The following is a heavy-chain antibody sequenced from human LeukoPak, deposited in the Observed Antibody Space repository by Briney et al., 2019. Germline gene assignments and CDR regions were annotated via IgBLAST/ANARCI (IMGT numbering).Heavy chain of an antibody. J-gene: IGHJ4*02. Sequence: PSETLSLTCTVSGGSINSGTYYWSWIRQPAGKGLEWIGRMYTSGSTNYNPSLESRVTISVDTSNNQFSLKLSSVTAADTAVYYCARGEKGSSSGSINYWGQGTLVTVSS. CDR2: MYTSGST. V-gene: IGHV4-61*02. D-gene: IGHD6-6*01. CDR3: ARGEKGSSSGSINY. CDR1: GGSINSGTYY.